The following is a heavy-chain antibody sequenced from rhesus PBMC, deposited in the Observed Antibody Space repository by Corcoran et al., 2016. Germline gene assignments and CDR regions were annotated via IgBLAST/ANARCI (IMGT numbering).Heavy chain of an antibody. Sequence: EVQLVESGGGLVQPGGSLRLSCAASGFTFSDHYMYWVRQAPGKGLEWVGFIRSKAYGGTAEYAASVKGRFTISRDDFKSIAYLQMNSLKTEDTAVYYCTRGYYDSGFLYYFDYWGQGVLVTVSS. J-gene: IGHJ4*01. CDR3: TRGYYDSGFLYYFDY. V-gene: IGHV3-184*01. D-gene: IGHD3-28*01. CDR2: IRSKAYGGTA. CDR1: GFTFSDHY.